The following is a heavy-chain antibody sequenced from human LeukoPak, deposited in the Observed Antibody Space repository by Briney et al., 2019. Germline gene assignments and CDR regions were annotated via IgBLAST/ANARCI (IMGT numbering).Heavy chain of an antibody. CDR2: IYPVDSAT. V-gene: IGHV5-51*01. J-gene: IGHJ3*02. CDR3: ARGITMVRGEGHAVDI. Sequence: GESLTISCKGSGYSFTIYWIGGVRQMPGKGLEWMGIIYPVDSATRNSPSFQGQVTSSADKSISTAYLQWSSLKAADTAMYYWARGITMVRGEGHAVDIGGQGTMVTVS. D-gene: IGHD3-10*01. CDR1: GYSFTIYW.